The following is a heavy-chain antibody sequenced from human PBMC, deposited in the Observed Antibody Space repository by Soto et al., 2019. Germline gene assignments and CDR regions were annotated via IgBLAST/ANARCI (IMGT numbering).Heavy chain of an antibody. V-gene: IGHV1-69*01. CDR2: IIPIFGTA. J-gene: IGHJ6*02. CDR3: ARHFYGDHYYYYYYGMDV. CDR1: GGTFSSYA. Sequence: QVQLVQSGAEVKKPGSSVKVSCKASGGTFSSYAISWVRQAPGQGLEWMGGIIPIFGTANYAQKFQGRVTSTADESTSTAYMELISLRSEDTAVYYCARHFYGDHYYYYYYGMDVWGQGTTVTVSS. D-gene: IGHD4-17*01.